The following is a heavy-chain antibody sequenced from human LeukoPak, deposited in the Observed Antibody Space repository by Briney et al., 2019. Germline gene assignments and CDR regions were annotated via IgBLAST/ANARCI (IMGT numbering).Heavy chain of an antibody. D-gene: IGHD3-16*02. CDR1: GFTFSSYG. CDR2: IRYDGSNK. Sequence: GGSLRLSCAASGFTFSSYGMHWVRQAPGKGLEWVAFIRYDGSNKYYADSVKGRFTISRDNSKNTLYLQMNSLRAEDTAVYYCAKTQSRQPQKYYDYVWGSYRWWPVDYWGQGTLVTVSS. CDR3: AKTQSRQPQKYYDYVWGSYRWWPVDY. J-gene: IGHJ4*02. V-gene: IGHV3-30*02.